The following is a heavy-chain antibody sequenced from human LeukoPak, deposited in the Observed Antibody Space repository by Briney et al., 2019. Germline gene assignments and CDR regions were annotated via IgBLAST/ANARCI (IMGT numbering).Heavy chain of an antibody. CDR1: GGSFSGYY. CDR2: INHSGST. Sequence: KPSETLSLTCAVYGGSFSGYYWSWIRQPPGKGLEWIGEINHSGSTNYNPSLKSRVTISVDTSKSQFSLKLSSVTAADTAVYYCAREASGYFDYWGQGTLVTVSS. V-gene: IGHV4-34*01. CDR3: AREASGYFDY. D-gene: IGHD3-10*01. J-gene: IGHJ4*02.